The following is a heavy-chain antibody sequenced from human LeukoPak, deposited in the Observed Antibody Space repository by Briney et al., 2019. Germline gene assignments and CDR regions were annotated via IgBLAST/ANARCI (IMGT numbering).Heavy chain of an antibody. J-gene: IGHJ4*02. CDR3: ATTVWTGQFPDYFDV. V-gene: IGHV3-69-1*02. CDR1: GFGISGRD. CDR2: IGSGAKM. Sequence: KTGGSLRLSCTVSGFGISGRDMTWGRQAPGKGLEWVSSIGSGAKMFYTDSVKGRFTVSRDTSKNTLFLQMNSLRAEDTAVYYCATTVWTGQFPDYFDVWGQGTLVTVSS. D-gene: IGHD1-1*01.